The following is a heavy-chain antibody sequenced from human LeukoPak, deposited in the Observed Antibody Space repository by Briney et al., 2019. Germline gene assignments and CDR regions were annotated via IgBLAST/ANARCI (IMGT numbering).Heavy chain of an antibody. CDR1: GGSISSSSYY. V-gene: IGHV4-39*07. J-gene: IGHJ4*02. Sequence: RSSETLSLTCTVSGGSISSSSYYWGWIRQPPGKGLEWIGSIYYSGSTYYNPSLKSRVTISVDPSKNQFSLKLSSVTAADTAVYYCARQFYEQLPGPVDYWGQGTLVTVSS. CDR3: ARQFYEQLPGPVDY. D-gene: IGHD6-6*01. CDR2: IYYSGST.